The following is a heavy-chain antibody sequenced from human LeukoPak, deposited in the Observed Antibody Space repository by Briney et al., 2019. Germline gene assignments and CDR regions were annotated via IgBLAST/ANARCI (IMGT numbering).Heavy chain of an antibody. CDR1: GYTLTELS. Sequence: GSVKVSCKVSGYTLTELSMHWVRQAPGKGLEWMGGFDSEDGETINAQKFQGRVTMTEDTSTDTAYMELSSLRSEDTAVYYCATAEPLRYCSGGSCYSYFDYWGQGTLVTVSS. D-gene: IGHD2-15*01. V-gene: IGHV1-24*01. J-gene: IGHJ4*02. CDR2: FDSEDGET. CDR3: ATAEPLRYCSGGSCYSYFDY.